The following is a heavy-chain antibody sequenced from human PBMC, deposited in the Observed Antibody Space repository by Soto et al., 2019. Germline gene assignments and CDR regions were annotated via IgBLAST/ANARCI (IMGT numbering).Heavy chain of an antibody. J-gene: IGHJ4*02. V-gene: IGHV3-7*03. CDR1: GFIFSNSW. Sequence: GGSLRLSCAASGFIFSNSWMTWLRQAPGKGLEWVAHLSPDANTKYYVDSVKGRFTISRDNVKNSLYLHMNSLRADDTAVYYCARQSREEPSDYWGQGTLVTVSS. CDR2: LSPDANTK. CDR3: ARQSREEPSDY.